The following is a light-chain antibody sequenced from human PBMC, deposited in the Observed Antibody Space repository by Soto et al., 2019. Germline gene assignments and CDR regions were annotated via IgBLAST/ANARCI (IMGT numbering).Light chain of an antibody. CDR2: AAS. Sequence: DIQLTQPPSFLSASVGDRVTITCRASQGISSYLAWYQQKPWKAPKLLIYAASTLQSGVPSRFSGSGSGTEFTLTISSLQPEDFATYYCQQLNSYPLTFGPGTKVDIK. CDR3: QQLNSYPLT. J-gene: IGKJ3*01. V-gene: IGKV1-9*01. CDR1: QGISSY.